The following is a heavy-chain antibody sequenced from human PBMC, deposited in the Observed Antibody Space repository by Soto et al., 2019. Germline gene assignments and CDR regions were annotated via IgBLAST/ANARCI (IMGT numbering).Heavy chain of an antibody. J-gene: IGHJ6*02. Sequence: SETLSLTCTLSGGSITSYYWRCIRQPPGKGLERIGTIYYSGSTNYNPSLKSRVTISVDTPKNQFSLKVRSVTAADTAVYYCARALYGSGVLDVWGQGTTVTVSS. CDR2: IYYSGST. V-gene: IGHV4-59*12. CDR3: ARALYGSGVLDV. D-gene: IGHD3-10*01. CDR1: GGSITSYY.